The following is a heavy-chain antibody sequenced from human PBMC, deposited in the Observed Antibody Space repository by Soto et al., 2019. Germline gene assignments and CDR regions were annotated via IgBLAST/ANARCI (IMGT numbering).Heavy chain of an antibody. D-gene: IGHD3-22*01. CDR3: ARGRILRETMIVVVKRYGYYFDY. Sequence: QVQLVQSGAEVKKPGSSVKVSCKASGGTFSSYAISWVRQAPGQGLEWMGGIIPIFGTANYGQKFQGRVTITADESTSTAYMELSSLRSEDTAVYYCARGRILRETMIVVVKRYGYYFDYWGQGTLVTVSS. CDR1: GGTFSSYA. V-gene: IGHV1-69*01. CDR2: IIPIFGTA. J-gene: IGHJ4*02.